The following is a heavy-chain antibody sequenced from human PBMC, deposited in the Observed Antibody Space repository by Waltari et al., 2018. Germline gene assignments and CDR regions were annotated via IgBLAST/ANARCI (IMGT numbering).Heavy chain of an antibody. J-gene: IGHJ1*01. CDR1: GFTFSSYG. CDR3: AKAAAAGTSTEYFQH. D-gene: IGHD6-13*01. CDR2: IWYDGSNK. V-gene: IGHV3-33*06. Sequence: QVQLVESAGGVVQPGRSLRLSCAASGFTFSSYGLPWVRQASGKGLEWVAVIWYDGSNKYYADAVKGRFTISRDNSKNTLYLQMNSLRAEDTAVDYCAKAAAAGTSTEYFQHWGQGTLVTVSS.